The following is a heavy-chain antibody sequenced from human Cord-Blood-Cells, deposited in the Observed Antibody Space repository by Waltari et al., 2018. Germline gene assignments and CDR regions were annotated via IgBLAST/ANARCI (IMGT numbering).Heavy chain of an antibody. J-gene: IGHJ4*02. V-gene: IGHV1-69*09. CDR1: GGTFSSYA. Sequence: QVQLVQSGAEVKKPGSSVKVSCKASGGTFSSYALSWVRQAPGQGRGWMGRIIRILGIGNYAQELQGRVPITADKSTSTAYMELSSLRSEDTAVYYCARIVLRGRCFNYWGQGTLVTVS. CDR3: ARIVLRGRCFNY. CDR2: IIRILGIG. D-gene: IGHD2-21*01.